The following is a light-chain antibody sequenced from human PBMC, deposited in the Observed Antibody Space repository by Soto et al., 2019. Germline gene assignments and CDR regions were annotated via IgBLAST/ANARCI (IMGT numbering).Light chain of an antibody. CDR2: GAS. J-gene: IGKJ1*01. V-gene: IGKV3-20*01. Sequence: EIVLTQSPGSLSLSPGERATLSCRASQSVDSSFFAWYQQKPGQAPRLLIYGASNRATGIPGGFSGRGSGTDFTLTSTGLEPEDFAVYYCQQYVSSVTFGQGTKVEIK. CDR3: QQYVSSVT. CDR1: QSVDSSF.